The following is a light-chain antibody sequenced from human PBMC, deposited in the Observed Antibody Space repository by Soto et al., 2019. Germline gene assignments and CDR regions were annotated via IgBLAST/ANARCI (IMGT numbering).Light chain of an antibody. CDR2: EVS. Sequence: QSALTQPASVSGSPGQSITISCTGTSSDVGGYNYVSWYQQHPGEAPKLMIYEVSNRPSGVSNRFSGSKSGNTASLTISGLQAEGEADYYCSSYTSSSTLNVVFGGGTKLTVL. CDR3: SSYTSSSTLNVV. V-gene: IGLV2-14*01. CDR1: SSDVGGYNY. J-gene: IGLJ2*01.